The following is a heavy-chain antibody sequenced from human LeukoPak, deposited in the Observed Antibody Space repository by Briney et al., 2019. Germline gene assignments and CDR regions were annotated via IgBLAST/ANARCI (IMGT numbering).Heavy chain of an antibody. V-gene: IGHV4-4*07. J-gene: IGHJ4*02. D-gene: IGHD3-16*01. Sequence: SETLSLTCTVSGGSISSYYWSWIRQPAGKGLEWIGRIYTSGSTNYNPSLKSRVTMSVDTSKNQFSLKLSSVTAADTAVYYCAGIAYDYVWGSPYYFDYWGQGTLVTVSS. CDR2: IYTSGST. CDR1: GGSISSYY. CDR3: AGIAYDYVWGSPYYFDY.